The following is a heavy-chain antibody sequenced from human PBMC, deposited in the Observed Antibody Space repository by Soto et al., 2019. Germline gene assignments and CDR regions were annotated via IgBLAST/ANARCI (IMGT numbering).Heavy chain of an antibody. Sequence: SEALSLTCTVSGGSISRGGYYWSWIRQHPGKGLEWIGYIYYSGSTYYNPSLKSRVTISVDTSKNQFSLKLSSVTAADTAVYYCARGSYFYDSSGYYHYWGQATLVTVSS. CDR1: GGSISRGGYY. CDR2: IYYSGST. D-gene: IGHD3-22*01. CDR3: ARGSYFYDSSGYYHY. V-gene: IGHV4-31*03. J-gene: IGHJ4*02.